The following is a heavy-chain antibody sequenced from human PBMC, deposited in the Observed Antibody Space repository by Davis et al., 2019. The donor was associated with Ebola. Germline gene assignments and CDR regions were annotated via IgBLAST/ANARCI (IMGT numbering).Heavy chain of an antibody. CDR2: INPNSGGT. Sequence: AASVQVSCKASGYTFTGYYMHWVRQAPGQGLEWMGWINPNSGGTNYAQKFQGWVTMTRDTSISTAYMELSRLRSDDTAVYYCARAVSSGWYERFDYWGQGTLVTVSS. CDR1: GYTFTGYY. J-gene: IGHJ4*02. V-gene: IGHV1-2*04. CDR3: ARAVSSGWYERFDY. D-gene: IGHD6-19*01.